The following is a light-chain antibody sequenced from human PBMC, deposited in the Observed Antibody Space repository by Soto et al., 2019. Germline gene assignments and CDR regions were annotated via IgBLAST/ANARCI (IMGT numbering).Light chain of an antibody. J-gene: IGLJ2*01. Sequence: QSALTQPASVSGSPGQSITISCTGTSSDVGDFDCVSWYQQHPGKAPKLMIYEVSDRPSGVSNRFSSSKSGDTASLTISGLQAEDEADYYCSSYTSSSTLVFGGGTQLTVL. CDR1: SSDVGDFDC. V-gene: IGLV2-14*01. CDR2: EVS. CDR3: SSYTSSSTLV.